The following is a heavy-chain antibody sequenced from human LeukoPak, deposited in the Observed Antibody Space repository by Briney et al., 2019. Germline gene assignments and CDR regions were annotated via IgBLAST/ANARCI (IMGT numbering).Heavy chain of an antibody. CDR2: ISSTGKTK. V-gene: IGHV3-11*01. CDR1: GFTFSDYY. D-gene: IGHD3-22*01. Sequence: GGSLRLSCAVSGFTFSDYYMSWIRQAPGQGLEWLSYISSTGKTKYYADSVKGRFTISRDNAKNSVYLQMNSLRAEDTAVYYCAKGTMDGGQYYYDSSGGQGTLVTVSS. J-gene: IGHJ4*02. CDR3: AKGTMDGGQYYYDSS.